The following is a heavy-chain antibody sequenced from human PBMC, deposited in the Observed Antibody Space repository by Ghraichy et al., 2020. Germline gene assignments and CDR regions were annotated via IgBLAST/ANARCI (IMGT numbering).Heavy chain of an antibody. V-gene: IGHV4-59*01. J-gene: IGHJ4*02. CDR3: ARDFASSAFGF. CDR2: ISNDGTT. Sequence: SCTVSGASITTSSWNWIRQIPGKGLEWIGYISNDGTTNYNPSLKSRVTISIDTSRNQFSLNLNSVTAADTAVYFCARDFASSAFGFWGQGTLVTVSS. D-gene: IGHD3-3*02. CDR1: GASITTSS.